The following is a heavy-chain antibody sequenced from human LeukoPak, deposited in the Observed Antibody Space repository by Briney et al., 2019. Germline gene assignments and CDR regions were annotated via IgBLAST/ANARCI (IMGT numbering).Heavy chain of an antibody. CDR1: GDSISRSTYY. J-gene: IGHJ4*02. V-gene: IGHV4-39*02. CDR2: VHYGRSP. CDR3: AGRFWSGYYTIDY. D-gene: IGHD3-3*01. Sequence: PSETLSLTCTVSGDSISRSTYYWAWIRQPPGKGLEWIGSVHYGRSPYFNPSLESRATISVDTSKNHFSLKLSSVTAADTAVYYCAGRFWSGYYTIDYWGQGTLVTVSS.